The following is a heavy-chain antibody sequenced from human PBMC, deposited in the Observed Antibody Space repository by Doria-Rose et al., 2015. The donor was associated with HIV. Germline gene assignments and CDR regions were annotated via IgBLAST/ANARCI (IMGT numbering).Heavy chain of an antibody. CDR3: AKAPIIGPKYYFYMDV. Sequence: VLLVQSEGGLVQPGRSLRLSCVGSGFSFESYAMHWVRLAPGKGLEWVAGISWDSGAKGNADSVEGRFTISRDNAKKSVYLEMRSLRPEDTAFYYCAKAPIIGPKYYFYMDVWGKGTSVTVSS. D-gene: IGHD3-3*01. V-gene: IGHV3-9*01. J-gene: IGHJ6*03. CDR2: ISWDSGAK. CDR1: GFSFESYA.